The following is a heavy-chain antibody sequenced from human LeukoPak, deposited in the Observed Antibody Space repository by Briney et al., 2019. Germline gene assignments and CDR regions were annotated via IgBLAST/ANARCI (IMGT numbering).Heavy chain of an antibody. CDR3: ARASWVQLERLGNWFDP. Sequence: PSETLSLTCTVSGGSISSYYWSWIRQPAGKGLEWIGRIYTSGSTNHNPSLKSRVTMSVDTSKNQFSLKLSSVTAADTAVYYCARASWVQLERLGNWFDPWGQGTLVTVSS. V-gene: IGHV4-4*07. CDR1: GGSISSYY. D-gene: IGHD1-1*01. J-gene: IGHJ5*02. CDR2: IYTSGST.